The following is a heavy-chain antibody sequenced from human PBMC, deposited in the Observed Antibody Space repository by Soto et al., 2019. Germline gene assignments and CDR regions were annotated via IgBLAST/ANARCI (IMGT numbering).Heavy chain of an antibody. CDR2: ISANGCRT. D-gene: IGHD3-16*01. V-gene: IGHV3-23*01. CDR1: GFTFSTYA. CDR3: AKDIGETRTISYSYYGMDV. Sequence: GGSLRLSCAASGFTFSTYAMSWVRQAPGKGLEWVSDISANGCRTDYAGSVRGRFTISRENSKNTLYLQMNSLRAEDTAVYYCAKDIGETRTISYSYYGMDVWGQGTTVTVSS. J-gene: IGHJ6*02.